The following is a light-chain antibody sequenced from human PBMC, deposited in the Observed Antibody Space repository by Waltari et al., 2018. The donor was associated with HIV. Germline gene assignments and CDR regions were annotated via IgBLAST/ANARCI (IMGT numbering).Light chain of an antibody. J-gene: IGLJ3*02. CDR2: DDS. CDR1: TNLNKG. CDR3: QVWGSDNDHPV. Sequence: SYVLTQPPSVSVAPGQTARIPCGGATNLNKGVHWYQHKPGQAPVLVVYDDSDRPSGIPDRFSDFNSENTATLTITRVEVGDEADYYCQVWGSDNDHPVFGGGTKVTVL. V-gene: IGLV3-21*02.